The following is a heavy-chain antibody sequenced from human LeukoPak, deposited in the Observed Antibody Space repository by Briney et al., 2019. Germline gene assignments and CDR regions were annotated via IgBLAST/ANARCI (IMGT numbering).Heavy chain of an antibody. D-gene: IGHD6-19*01. V-gene: IGHV4-39*07. CDR3: VRGRYSSGWFKDKNWFDP. CDR2: IFYSGGT. Sequence: PSETLSLTCTVSGGSINTPNYYWGWIRQTPGKGLEWIGNIFYSGGTYYSPSLTSRVTISLDTSRNQFSLKLSSVTAADTAVYYCVRGRYSSGWFKDKNWFDPWGQGIPVTVSS. CDR1: GGSINTPNYY. J-gene: IGHJ5*02.